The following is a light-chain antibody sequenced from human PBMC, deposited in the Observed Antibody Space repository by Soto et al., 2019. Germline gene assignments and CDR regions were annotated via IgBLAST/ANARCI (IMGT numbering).Light chain of an antibody. J-gene: IGLJ1*01. CDR2: DVI. CDR1: SSDVGGYNY. V-gene: IGLV2-11*01. Sequence: QSVLTQPRSVSGSPGQSVTISCTGTSSDVGGYNYVSWYQQHPGRAPKLVIYDVIKRPSGVPDRFSGSKSGNTASLTISGLQAEDEADYHCCSYAGSIYVFGTGTKLTVL. CDR3: CSYAGSIYV.